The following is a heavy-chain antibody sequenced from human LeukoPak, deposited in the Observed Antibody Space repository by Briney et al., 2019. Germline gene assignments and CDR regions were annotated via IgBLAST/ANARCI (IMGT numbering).Heavy chain of an antibody. J-gene: IGHJ6*03. CDR3: AREEYSGLYYYMDV. CDR1: GFFFSSYE. V-gene: IGHV3-48*03. CDR2: IGSTTNSI. D-gene: IGHD5-12*01. Sequence: GGSLRLSCAASGFFFSSYEMNWVRQAPGKGLEWVSYIGSTTNSIYYADSVKGRFTISRDNAKKSLHLQMNSLRAEDTAVYYCAREEYSGLYYYMDVWGKGTTVTVSS.